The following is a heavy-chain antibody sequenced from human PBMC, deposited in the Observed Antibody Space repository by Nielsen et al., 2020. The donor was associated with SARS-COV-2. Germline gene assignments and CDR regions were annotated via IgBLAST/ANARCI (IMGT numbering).Heavy chain of an antibody. V-gene: IGHV4-59*01. Sequence: GSLRLSCNVSGGSISSYYWSWIRQPPGKGLEWIGYIYYSGSTNYNPSLKSRVTISVDTSKNQFSLKLSSVTAADTAVYYCAREPGSTGFLSKRYYYMDVWGKGTPVTVSS. D-gene: IGHD1-1*01. CDR2: IYYSGST. CDR3: AREPGSTGFLSKRYYYMDV. CDR1: GGSISSYY. J-gene: IGHJ6*03.